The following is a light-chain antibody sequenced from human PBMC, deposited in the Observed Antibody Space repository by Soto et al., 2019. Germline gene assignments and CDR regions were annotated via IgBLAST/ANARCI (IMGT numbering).Light chain of an antibody. CDR3: QQRKHWPPVT. J-gene: IGKJ5*01. V-gene: IGKV3-11*01. Sequence: EVVLTQSPATLSLSPGETATLSCRASHNVDIYLAWYQQKPGQAPRLLIYDASNRDTGIPARFSGSGSGTDFTLTISSLEPEDSAVYYCQQRKHWPPVTFGQGTRLE. CDR1: HNVDIY. CDR2: DAS.